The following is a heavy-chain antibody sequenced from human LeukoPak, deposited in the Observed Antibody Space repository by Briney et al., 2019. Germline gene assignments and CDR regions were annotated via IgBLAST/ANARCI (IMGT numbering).Heavy chain of an antibody. Sequence: SETLSLTCAIYGGSFSGYSWSWIRQHPGKGLECIGEINHSGGTNYNPSLKSRVTISVDTSKNQFSLKLSSVTAADTAVYYCARDRPVSGANWFDPWGQGALVTVSS. CDR1: GGSFSGYS. CDR2: INHSGGT. D-gene: IGHD2-8*02. V-gene: IGHV4-34*01. CDR3: ARDRPVSGANWFDP. J-gene: IGHJ5*02.